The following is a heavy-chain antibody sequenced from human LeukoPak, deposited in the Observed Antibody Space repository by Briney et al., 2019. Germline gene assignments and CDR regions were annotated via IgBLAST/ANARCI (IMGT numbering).Heavy chain of an antibody. V-gene: IGHV4-39*07. CDR3: ARVLGYDTIDY. D-gene: IGHD5-12*01. J-gene: IGHJ4*02. CDR2: IYYSGST. CDR1: GGSISSSSYY. Sequence: SETLSLTCTVSGGSISSSSYYWDWIRQSPGKGLEWIGSIYYSGSTYYNPSLKSRVTISVDTSKNQFSLKLSSVAAADTAVYYCARVLGYDTIDYWGQGTLVTVSS.